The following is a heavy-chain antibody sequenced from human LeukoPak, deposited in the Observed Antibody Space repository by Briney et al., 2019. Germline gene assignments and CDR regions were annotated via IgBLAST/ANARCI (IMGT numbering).Heavy chain of an antibody. CDR2: ISSSSSYI. Sequence: GGSLRLSCAASGFTFSSYSMNWVRQAPGKGLEWVSSISSSSSYIYYADSVKGRFTISRDNAKNSLYLQMNSLRAEDTAVYYCARTLGLGAYYYDSSGQDYYYYGMDVWGQGTTVTVSS. D-gene: IGHD3-22*01. J-gene: IGHJ6*02. CDR1: GFTFSSYS. CDR3: ARTLGLGAYYYDSSGQDYYYYGMDV. V-gene: IGHV3-21*01.